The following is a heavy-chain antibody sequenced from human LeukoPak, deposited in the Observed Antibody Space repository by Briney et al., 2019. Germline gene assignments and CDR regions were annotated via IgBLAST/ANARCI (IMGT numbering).Heavy chain of an antibody. J-gene: IGHJ6*02. CDR2: INPGGGST. Sequence: GASVTVSCKASGYTFTSYYMHWVRQAPGQGLEWMGIINPGGGSTSYAQKFQGRVTMTRDTSTSTVYMELCSLRSEDTAVYYCAREEVVVVPAATRYYYYGMDVWGQGTTVTVSS. CDR1: GYTFTSYY. V-gene: IGHV1-46*01. D-gene: IGHD2-2*01. CDR3: AREEVVVVPAATRYYYYGMDV.